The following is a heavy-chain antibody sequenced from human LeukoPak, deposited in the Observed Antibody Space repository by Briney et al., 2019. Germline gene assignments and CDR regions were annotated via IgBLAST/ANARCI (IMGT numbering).Heavy chain of an antibody. D-gene: IGHD2-15*01. CDR3: AREFCSGANCYPMGAFDM. J-gene: IGHJ3*02. CDR2: IEQDGSEK. V-gene: IGHV3-7*01. Sequence: GGSLRLSCAASGFTFSRYWMSWVRQAPGKGLEWVANIEQDGSEKYYVDSVKGRFTISRDNDKNSLYLQMNSLRAEGTAVYYCAREFCSGANCYPMGAFDMWGQGTMVTVSS. CDR1: GFTFSRYW.